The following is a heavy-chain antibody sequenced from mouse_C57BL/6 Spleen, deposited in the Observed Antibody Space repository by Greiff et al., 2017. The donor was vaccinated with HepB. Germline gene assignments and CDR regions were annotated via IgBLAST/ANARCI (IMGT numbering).Heavy chain of an antibody. CDR2: IYPGDGDT. CDR3: ARRSDYGIYWCFDD. D-gene: IGHD1-2*01. Sequence: QVQLQQSGAELVKPGASVKISCKASGYAFSSYWMNWVKQRPGQGLEWIGQIYPGDGDTNYNGKFKGKATLTADKSSSTAYMQLSSLTSEDSAVYFCARRSDYGIYWCFDDWGKGTTVTVSS. J-gene: IGHJ1*03. CDR1: GYAFSSYW. V-gene: IGHV1-80*01.